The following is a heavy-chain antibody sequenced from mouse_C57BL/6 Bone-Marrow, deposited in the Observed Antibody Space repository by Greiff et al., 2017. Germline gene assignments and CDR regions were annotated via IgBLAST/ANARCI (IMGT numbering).Heavy chain of an antibody. V-gene: IGHV1-69*01. CDR3: ARSGPNWYFDV. Sequence: QVQLQQPGAELVMPGASVKLSCKASGYTFTSYWMHWVKQRPGHGLEWIGEIDPSDSYTNYNQTFKGKSTLTVDKSSSTGYVQLSSRTLEDAAVYYCARSGPNWYFDVWGTGTTGTVSS. J-gene: IGHJ1*03. CDR1: GYTFTSYW. CDR2: IDPSDSYT.